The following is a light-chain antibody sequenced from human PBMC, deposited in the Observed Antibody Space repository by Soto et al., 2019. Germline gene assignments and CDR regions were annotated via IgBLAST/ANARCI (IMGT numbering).Light chain of an antibody. CDR3: QQYKSYPYT. Sequence: DLQMTQSPSTLSASVGDRVTITCRASQSINSWLAWYQQRPGKAPKLLIYRASSLESGVPSRFSGSGSGTEFTLTISSLQPDDFATYYCQQYKSYPYTFGQGTKLEIK. V-gene: IGKV1-5*03. CDR1: QSINSW. CDR2: RAS. J-gene: IGKJ2*01.